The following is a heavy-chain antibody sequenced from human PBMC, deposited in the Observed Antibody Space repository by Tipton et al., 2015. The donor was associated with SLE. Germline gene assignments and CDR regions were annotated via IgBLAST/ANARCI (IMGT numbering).Heavy chain of an antibody. CDR1: GGPIISGGQY. CDR3: ARGSYRRPSLSDS. V-gene: IGHV4-61*02. Sequence: TLSLTCSVSGGPIISGGQYWSWIRQPAGKGLEWIGRISTTGSVNYNPSLKNRLNISMHTSKDEFSLKLSSVTAADTAVYFCARGSYRRPSLSDSWGPGTLVIVSS. J-gene: IGHJ4*02. CDR2: ISTTGSV. D-gene: IGHD1-14*01.